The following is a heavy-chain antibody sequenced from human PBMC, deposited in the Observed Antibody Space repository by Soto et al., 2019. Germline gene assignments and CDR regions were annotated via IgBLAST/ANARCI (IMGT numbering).Heavy chain of an antibody. J-gene: IGHJ6*02. V-gene: IGHV3-15*07. Sequence: EVQLVDSGGGFIYPGGSLRLSCAASGLTISNAWMNWVRQAPGKGLEWVGRIKTNTEGGTTDYAAAVKGRFTVSRDDSKNTLYLQMNSLKTEETAVYYCTTGSVEGVWGQGTMVTVSS. D-gene: IGHD2-15*01. CDR3: TTGSVEGV. CDR2: IKTNTEGGTT. CDR1: GLTISNAW.